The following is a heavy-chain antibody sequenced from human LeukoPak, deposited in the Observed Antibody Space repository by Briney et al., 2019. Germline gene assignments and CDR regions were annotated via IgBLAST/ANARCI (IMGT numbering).Heavy chain of an antibody. CDR2: INPNSGNT. D-gene: IGHD2-2*02. J-gene: IGHJ6*02. CDR1: GYTFTGYY. CDR3: ARGFPRDIVVVPAAIEPGAIHYYYYGMDV. Sequence: ASVKVSCKASGYTFTGYYMHWVRQAPGQGLEWMGWINPNSGNTGYAQKFQGRVTMTRNTSISTAYMELSSLRSEDTAVYYCARGFPRDIVVVPAAIEPGAIHYYYYGMDVWGQGTTVTVSS. V-gene: IGHV1-8*02.